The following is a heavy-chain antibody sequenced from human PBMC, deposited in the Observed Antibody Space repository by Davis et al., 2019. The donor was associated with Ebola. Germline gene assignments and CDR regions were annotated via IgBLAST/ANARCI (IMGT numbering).Heavy chain of an antibody. V-gene: IGHV6-1*01. CDR2: TYYSSKWYK. D-gene: IGHD5-24*01. CDR1: GDSVSSNSGGA. Sequence: PSETLSLTCAISGDSVSSNSGGAWNWLRQSPSRGLEWLGRTYYSSKWYKDYAVSVKSRITINLDTSKNQFSLQLNSVTPEDTAVYYCARGWLRTGLDIWGQGTMVIVSS. CDR3: ARGWLRTGLDI. J-gene: IGHJ3*02.